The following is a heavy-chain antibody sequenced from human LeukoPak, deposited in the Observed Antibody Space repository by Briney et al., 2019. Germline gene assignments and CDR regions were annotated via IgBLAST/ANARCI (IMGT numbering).Heavy chain of an antibody. CDR3: ARDRITMIVAADAFDI. V-gene: IGHV4-39*07. CDR1: GGSISSSSYY. Sequence: PSETPSLTCTVSGGSISSSSYYWGWIRQPPGKGLEWIGSIYYSGSTYYNPSLKSRVTISVDTSKNQFSLKLSSVTAADTAVYYCARDRITMIVAADAFDIWGQGTMVTVSS. J-gene: IGHJ3*02. D-gene: IGHD3-22*01. CDR2: IYYSGST.